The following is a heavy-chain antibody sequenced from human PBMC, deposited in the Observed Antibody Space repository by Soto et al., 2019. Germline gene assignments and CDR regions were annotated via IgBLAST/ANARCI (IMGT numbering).Heavy chain of an antibody. CDR3: ARDPYHVLMVNAPNLYGMDV. V-gene: IGHV1-46*01. CDR1: GYTFTSYY. Sequence: ASVKVSCKASGYTFTSYYMHWVRQAPGQGLEWMGIINPSGGSTSYAQKFQGRLTMTTDTSTTTAYMELRSLRSDDTAVYYCARDPYHVLMVNAPNLYGMDVWGQGTTVTVSS. CDR2: INPSGGST. J-gene: IGHJ6*02. D-gene: IGHD2-8*01.